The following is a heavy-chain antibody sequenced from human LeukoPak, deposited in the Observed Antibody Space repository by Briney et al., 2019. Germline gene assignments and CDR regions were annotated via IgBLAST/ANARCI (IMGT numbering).Heavy chain of an antibody. CDR1: GGTFSSYA. Sequence: GASVTVSCKASGGTFSSYAISWVRQAPGQGLEWMGGIIPIFGTANYAQKFQGRVTITADESTSTAYMELSSLRSEDTAVYYCARVVDDYGDYSFDYWGQGTLVTVSS. CDR3: ARVVDDYGDYSFDY. CDR2: IIPIFGTA. V-gene: IGHV1-69*13. J-gene: IGHJ4*02. D-gene: IGHD4-17*01.